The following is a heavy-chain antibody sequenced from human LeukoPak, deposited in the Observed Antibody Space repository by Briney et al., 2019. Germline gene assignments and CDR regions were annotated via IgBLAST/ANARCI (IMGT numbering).Heavy chain of an antibody. CDR2: ISTYNGNT. CDR1: GYTFTTYG. V-gene: IGHV1-18*01. Sequence: ASGKVSCKASGYTFTTYGFSWVRQAPGHGLEWMGWISTYNGNTNYARKLQGRVTMTTDTSTSTAYMELRSLRSDDTAVYYCARGKGYFDYWGQGALVTVSS. CDR3: ARGKGYFDY. J-gene: IGHJ4*02.